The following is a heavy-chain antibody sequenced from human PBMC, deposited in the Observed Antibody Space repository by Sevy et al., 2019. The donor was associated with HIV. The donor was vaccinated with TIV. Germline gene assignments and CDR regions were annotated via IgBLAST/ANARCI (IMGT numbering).Heavy chain of an antibody. D-gene: IGHD5-18*01. CDR2: MNPNSDNT. V-gene: IGHV1-8*01. J-gene: IGHJ6*02. CDR3: ARGRVIQLWFTYYYYYYGMDV. CDR1: GYTFTSYD. Sequence: ASVKVSCKASGYTFTSYDINWVRQATGQGLEWMGWMNPNSDNTGYAQKFQGGVTMTRNTPISTAYMELGSPRSEDTAVYYCARGRVIQLWFTYYYYYYGMDVWGQGTTVTVSS.